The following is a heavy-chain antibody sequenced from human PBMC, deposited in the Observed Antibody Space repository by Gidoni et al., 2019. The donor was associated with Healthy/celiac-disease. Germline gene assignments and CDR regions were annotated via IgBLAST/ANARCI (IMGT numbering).Heavy chain of an antibody. CDR3: ARDRDIVVVPAAYEGRYFDL. CDR2: IYTSGST. Sequence: QVQLQESGPGLVKPSETLSLTCTVSGGSISSYSWSWSRQPAGKGLEWIGRIYTSGSTNYNPSLKSRVTMSVDTSKNQFSLKLSSVTAADTAVYYCARDRDIVVVPAAYEGRYFDLWGRGTLVTVSS. J-gene: IGHJ2*01. CDR1: GGSISSYS. D-gene: IGHD2-2*01. V-gene: IGHV4-4*07.